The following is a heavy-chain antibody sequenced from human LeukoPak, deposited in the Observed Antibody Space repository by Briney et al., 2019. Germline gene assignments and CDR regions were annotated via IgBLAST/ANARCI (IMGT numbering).Heavy chain of an antibody. V-gene: IGHV3-23*01. D-gene: IGHD1-26*01. Sequence: GGSLRLSCAASGFTFSNYAMSWVRQAPGEGLEWVSAISNGGGTIHYADSAKGRFTISRDNSKNTLYLQMNSLTAEDTAVYHCAKGKGTGSYYYFDYWGQGTLVIVSS. CDR1: GFTFSNYA. CDR2: ISNGGGTI. J-gene: IGHJ4*02. CDR3: AKGKGTGSYYYFDY.